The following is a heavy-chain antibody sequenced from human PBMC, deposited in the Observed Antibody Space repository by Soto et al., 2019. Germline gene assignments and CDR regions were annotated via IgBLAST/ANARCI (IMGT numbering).Heavy chain of an antibody. D-gene: IGHD3-3*01. CDR1: RFTFSSYD. Sequence: PGGSLRLSCAASRFTFSSYDMHWVRQATGKGLEWVSAIGTAGDTYYPGSVKGRFTISRENAKNSLYLQMNSLRAEDTAVYYCARAGRGDYDFWSGYYTRYGMDGWGQGNTVTFSS. J-gene: IGHJ6*02. CDR2: IGTAGDT. V-gene: IGHV3-13*01. CDR3: ARAGRGDYDFWSGYYTRYGMDG.